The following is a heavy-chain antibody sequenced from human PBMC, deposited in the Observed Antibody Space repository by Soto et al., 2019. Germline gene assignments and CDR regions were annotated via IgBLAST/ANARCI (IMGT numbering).Heavy chain of an antibody. CDR2: ISYDGSNK. V-gene: IGHV3-30*03. Sequence: QVQLVESWGGVVQPGRSLRLSCAASGFTVSSYGMHWVRQAPGKGLEWVAVISYDGSNKYYADSVKGRFTISRDNSKNTLYLQMNSLRAEDTAVYYCAIYSSGWYPLDYWGQGTLVTVSS. CDR3: AIYSSGWYPLDY. J-gene: IGHJ4*02. CDR1: GFTVSSYG. D-gene: IGHD6-19*01.